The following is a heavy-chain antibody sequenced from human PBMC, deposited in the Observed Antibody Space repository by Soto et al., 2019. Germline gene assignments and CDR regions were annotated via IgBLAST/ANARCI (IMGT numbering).Heavy chain of an antibody. CDR2: ISGRGGST. CDR1: GFTFSSYA. V-gene: IGHV3-23*01. D-gene: IGHD3-10*01. J-gene: IGHJ4*02. CDR3: AKLISTPGGLWFEEYYFDY. Sequence: EVQLLESGGGLVQPGGSLRLSCAASGFTFSSYAMSWVRQAPGKGLEWVSAISGRGGSTYYADSVKGRFTISRDNSKNTLYLQMNSLRAEDTAVYYCAKLISTPGGLWFEEYYFDYWGQGTLVTVSS.